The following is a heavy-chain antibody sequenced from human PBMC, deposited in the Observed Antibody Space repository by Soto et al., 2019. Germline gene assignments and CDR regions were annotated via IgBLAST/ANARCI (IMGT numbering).Heavy chain of an antibody. CDR3: AKDQRYSSSWYPGHSYYYGMDV. V-gene: IGHV3-30*18. J-gene: IGHJ6*02. D-gene: IGHD6-13*01. CDR2: ISYDGRNK. Sequence: QVQLVESGGGVVQPGRSLRLSCAASGFTFSSYGMHWVRQAPGKGLEWVAVISYDGRNKYYADSVKGRFTISRDNSKKTLYLHMNSLRAEDTAVYYCAKDQRYSSSWYPGHSYYYGMDVWGQGTTVTVSS. CDR1: GFTFSSYG.